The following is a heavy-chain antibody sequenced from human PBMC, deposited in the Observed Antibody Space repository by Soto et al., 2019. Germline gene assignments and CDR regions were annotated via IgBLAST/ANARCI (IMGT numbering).Heavy chain of an antibody. V-gene: IGHV4-39*01. Sequence: QLQLQESGPGLVKPSETLSLTCTVSGGSISSSSYYWGWIRQPPGKGREWIGDIYYSGSTYYNPSLKSRVPIPVDTSNNHFSLKLSSVTAADTAVYYCARHRWFGTFLGAFDIWGQGTMVTVSS. CDR1: GGSISSSSYY. CDR3: ARHRWFGTFLGAFDI. J-gene: IGHJ3*02. D-gene: IGHD3-10*01. CDR2: IYYSGST.